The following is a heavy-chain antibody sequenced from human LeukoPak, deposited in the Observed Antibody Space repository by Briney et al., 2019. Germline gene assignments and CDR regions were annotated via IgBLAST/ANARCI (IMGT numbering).Heavy chain of an antibody. CDR2: IYASGST. CDR1: GGSISSGGYY. D-gene: IGHD3-22*01. J-gene: IGHJ3*02. CDR3: ARPSTYYYDSSGHGAFDI. V-gene: IGHV4-61*02. Sequence: SETLSLTCTVSGGSISSGGYYWSWIRQPAGKGLEWIGRIYASGSTNYNPSLKSRVTISVDTSKNQFSLKLSSVTAADTAVYYCARPSTYYYDSSGHGAFDIWGQGTMVTVSS.